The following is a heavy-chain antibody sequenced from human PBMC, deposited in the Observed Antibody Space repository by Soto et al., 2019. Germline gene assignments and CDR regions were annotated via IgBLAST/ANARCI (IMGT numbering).Heavy chain of an antibody. CDR3: AKVPWGSSRTGGFDY. J-gene: IGHJ4*02. Sequence: EVQLLESGGGVVQPGGSLRLSCAASGFTFTNYAMNWVRQAPGKGLEWVSSLTGGGNTYYADSVMGRFTISRDPSESTVFLQKHSLKAEVTAVYYCAKVPWGSSRTGGFDYWGQGTLCTVSA. CDR2: LTGGGNT. D-gene: IGHD6-6*01. CDR1: GFTFTNYA. V-gene: IGHV3-23*01.